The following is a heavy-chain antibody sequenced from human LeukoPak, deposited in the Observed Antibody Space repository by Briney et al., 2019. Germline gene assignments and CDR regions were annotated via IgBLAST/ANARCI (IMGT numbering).Heavy chain of an antibody. V-gene: IGHV1-24*01. CDR2: FDPEDGET. CDR1: GYTFTSYG. D-gene: IGHD5-18*01. J-gene: IGHJ4*02. CDR3: ATDNVDTAFDY. Sequence: ASVKVSCKASGYTFTSYGISWVRQAPGKGLEWMGGFDPEDGETIYAQKFQGRVTMTEDTSTDTAYMELSSLRSEDTAVYYCATDNVDTAFDYWGQGTLVTVSS.